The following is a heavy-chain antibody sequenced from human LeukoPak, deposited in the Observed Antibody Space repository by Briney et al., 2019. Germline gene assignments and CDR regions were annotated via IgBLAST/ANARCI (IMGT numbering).Heavy chain of an antibody. D-gene: IGHD3-22*01. J-gene: IGHJ6*02. V-gene: IGHV1-2*02. CDR1: GYTFTGYY. Sequence: GASVKVSCKASGYTFTGYYMHWVRQAPGQGLEWMGWINPNSGGTNYAQKFQGRVTMTRDTSISTAYMELSRLRSDDTAVYHCARVNESSGYPYSYSNVRAFWAQGTTVPVS. CDR3: ARVNESSGYPYSYSNVRAF. CDR2: INPNSGGT.